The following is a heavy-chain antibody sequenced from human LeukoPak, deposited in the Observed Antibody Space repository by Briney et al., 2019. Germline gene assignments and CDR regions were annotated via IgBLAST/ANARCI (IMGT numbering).Heavy chain of an antibody. J-gene: IGHJ4*02. Sequence: SGGSLGLSCAASGFTFTSYWMSWVRQAPGKGLEWVANIKQDGSERYYVDSVKGRFTISRDNAKNSLYLQMNSLRAEDTGVYYCAGSGWQVYFDYWGQGTLVTVSS. D-gene: IGHD6-19*01. CDR2: IKQDGSER. CDR3: AGSGWQVYFDY. V-gene: IGHV3-7*01. CDR1: GFTFTSYW.